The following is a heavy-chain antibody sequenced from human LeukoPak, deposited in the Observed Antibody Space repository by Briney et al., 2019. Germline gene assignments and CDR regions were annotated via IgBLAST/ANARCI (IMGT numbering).Heavy chain of an antibody. CDR3: ARDLKWLRNSSHYYYMDV. Sequence: ASVKVSCKASGYTFTSYYMHWVRQAPGQGLEWMGIINPSGGSTSYAQKFQGRVTMTRDTSTSTVYMELSSLRSEDTAVYYCARDLKWLRNSSHYYYMDVWGKGTTVTISS. J-gene: IGHJ6*03. CDR2: INPSGGST. V-gene: IGHV1-46*01. CDR1: GYTFTSYY. D-gene: IGHD5-12*01.